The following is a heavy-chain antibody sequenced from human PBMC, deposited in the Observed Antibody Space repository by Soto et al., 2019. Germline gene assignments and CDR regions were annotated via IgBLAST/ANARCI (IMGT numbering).Heavy chain of an antibody. CDR2: ISGSGGST. D-gene: IGHD2-2*01. CDR1: GFTFSNYA. V-gene: IGHV3-23*01. Sequence: EVQLLESGGGLVQPGGSLRLSCAASGFTFSNYAMNWVRQAPGEGLEWVSAISGSGGSTYYADSVKGRFTISRDNSKNTLFLQMNSLRAEDTAVYYCAKDGGRSWGVCSSTSCYEFDYWGQGTLVTVSS. CDR3: AKDGGRSWGVCSSTSCYEFDY. J-gene: IGHJ4*02.